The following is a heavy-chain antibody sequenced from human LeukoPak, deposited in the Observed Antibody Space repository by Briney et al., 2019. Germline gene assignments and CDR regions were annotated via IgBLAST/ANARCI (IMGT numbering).Heavy chain of an antibody. CDR2: IYPGDSDT. V-gene: IGHV5-51*01. J-gene: IGHJ4*02. D-gene: IGHD3-10*01. Sequence: GESLKISCKGSGYSFTSYWIGWVRQMPGKGLEWMGIIYPGDSDTRYSPSFQGQVTISADKSISTAYLQWSSLQASDTAMYYCARLGYYGSGSSNYFDYWGQGTLVTVSS. CDR1: GYSFTSYW. CDR3: ARLGYYGSGSSNYFDY.